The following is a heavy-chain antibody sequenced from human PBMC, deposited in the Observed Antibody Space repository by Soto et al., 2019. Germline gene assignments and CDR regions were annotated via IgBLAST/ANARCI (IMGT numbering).Heavy chain of an antibody. Sequence: ASVKGACKASGYTFSSDVVSWVRQAPGQGLEWMGWISGYNGKTNYAQKVQGRVTMTRDTSTSTVYMELSSLRSEDTAVYYCARDDGIAVAGNLGYWGQGTLVTVSS. J-gene: IGHJ4*02. D-gene: IGHD6-19*01. V-gene: IGHV1-18*01. CDR2: ISGYNGKT. CDR3: ARDDGIAVAGNLGY. CDR1: GYTFSSDV.